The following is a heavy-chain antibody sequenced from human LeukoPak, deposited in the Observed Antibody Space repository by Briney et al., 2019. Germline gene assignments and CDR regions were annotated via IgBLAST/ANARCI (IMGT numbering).Heavy chain of an antibody. CDR2: ISSSGGST. D-gene: IGHD4-17*01. CDR1: GFTFSSYA. CDR3: ARDYGDSSPRYDY. Sequence: PGGSLRLSCAASGFTFSSYAMSWVRQAPGKGLEWLSAISSSGGSTYYADSVKGRFTISRDNFKNTLYLQMNSLRAEDTAVYYCARDYGDSSPRYDYWGQGTLVTVSS. V-gene: IGHV3-23*01. J-gene: IGHJ4*02.